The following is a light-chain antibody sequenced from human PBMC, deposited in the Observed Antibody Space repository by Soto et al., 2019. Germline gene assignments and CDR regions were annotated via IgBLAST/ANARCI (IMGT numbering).Light chain of an antibody. V-gene: IGLV2-14*01. CDR1: SSDVGGYNY. J-gene: IGLJ1*01. CDR3: SSYTSSSTLYV. CDR2: DVS. Sequence: QSVLTQPASVSGSPGQSITISCTGTSSDVGGYNYVSWYQQHPGKAPKFMIYDVSNRPSGVSNRFSGSKSGNTASLTISGLQAEDEADHYCSSYTSSSTLYVFGTGTKVTVL.